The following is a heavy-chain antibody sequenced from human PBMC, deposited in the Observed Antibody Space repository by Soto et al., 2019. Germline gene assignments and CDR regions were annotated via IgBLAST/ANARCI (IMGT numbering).Heavy chain of an antibody. CDR3: EKSGYRSNYYYGLDV. CDR2: MSGSGGST. Sequence: PGGSLRLSCAASVFPFSSYAVALVRQATGKGLEWVSSMSGSGGSTYYAESVKGRFTISRENSWYRLYLQMNSLSADDTALYYCEKSGYRSNYYYGLDVWGQGTTVTVSS. J-gene: IGHJ6*02. D-gene: IGHD5-18*01. CDR1: VFPFSSYA. V-gene: IGHV3-23*01.